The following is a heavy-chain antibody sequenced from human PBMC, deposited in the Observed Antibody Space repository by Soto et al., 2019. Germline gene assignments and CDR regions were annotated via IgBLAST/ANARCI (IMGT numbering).Heavy chain of an antibody. J-gene: IGHJ3*02. D-gene: IGHD3-10*01. CDR2: FDPEDGET. V-gene: IGHV1-24*01. CDR3: ATDIYGHRAFDI. CDR1: GYTLTELS. Sequence: ASVKVSCKVSGYTLTELSMHWVRQAPGKGLEWMGGFDPEDGETIYAQKFQGRVTMTEDTSTDTAYMELSSLRSEDTAVYYCATDIYGHRAFDIWGQGTMVTVSS.